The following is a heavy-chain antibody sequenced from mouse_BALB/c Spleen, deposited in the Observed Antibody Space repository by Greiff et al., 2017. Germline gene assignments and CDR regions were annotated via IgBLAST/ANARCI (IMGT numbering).Heavy chain of an antibody. CDR1: GYTFTSYW. CDR3: TRRGGYEN. V-gene: IGHV1S22*01. CDR2: IYPGSGST. Sequence: LQQPGSELVRPGASVKLSCTASGYTFTSYWMPWVKQRPGQGLEWIGNIYPGSGSTNYDEKFKSKATLTVDTSSSTAYMQLSSLTSEDSAVYYCTRRGGYENWGQGTLVTVSA. J-gene: IGHJ3*01. D-gene: IGHD2-2*01.